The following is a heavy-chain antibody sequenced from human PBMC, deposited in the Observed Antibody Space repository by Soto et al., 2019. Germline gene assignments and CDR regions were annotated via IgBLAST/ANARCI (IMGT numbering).Heavy chain of an antibody. J-gene: IGHJ3*02. CDR3: ARKGIAVAGIAFDI. CDR1: GFTFSSYE. V-gene: IGHV3-48*03. D-gene: IGHD6-19*01. Sequence: PGGSLRLSCAASGFTFSSYEMNWVRQAPGKGLEWVSYISSSGSTIYYADSVKGRFTISRDNAKNSLYLQMNRPRAEDTAVYYCARKGIAVAGIAFDIWGQGTMVTVSS. CDR2: ISSSGSTI.